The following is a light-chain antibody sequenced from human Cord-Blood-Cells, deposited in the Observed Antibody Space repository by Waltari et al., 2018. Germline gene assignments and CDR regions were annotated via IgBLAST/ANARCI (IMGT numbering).Light chain of an antibody. J-gene: IGKJ2*01. CDR2: AAS. V-gene: IGKV1-39*01. CDR3: QQSYSTPRT. CDR1: QSISSY. Sequence: DIQMTPSPSSLSASVGDRVTITCRASQSISSYLNWYQQKPGKAPKLLIYAASSLQSGVPSRVSGSGSGTDFTLTISSLQPEDFATYYCQQSYSTPRTFGQGTKLEIK.